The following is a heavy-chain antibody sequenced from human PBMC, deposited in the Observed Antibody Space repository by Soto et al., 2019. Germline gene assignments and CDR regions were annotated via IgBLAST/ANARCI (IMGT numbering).Heavy chain of an antibody. CDR1: GGSISSYY. CDR2: IYYSGST. Sequence: SETLSLTCTVSGGSISSYYWSWIRQPPGKGLEWIGYIYYSGSTNYNPSLKSRVTISADTSKNQFSLKLSSVTAADTAVYYCAREGPITMVRGVSPDYYYYGMDVWGQGTTVTVSS. J-gene: IGHJ6*02. D-gene: IGHD3-10*01. CDR3: AREGPITMVRGVSPDYYYYGMDV. V-gene: IGHV4-59*01.